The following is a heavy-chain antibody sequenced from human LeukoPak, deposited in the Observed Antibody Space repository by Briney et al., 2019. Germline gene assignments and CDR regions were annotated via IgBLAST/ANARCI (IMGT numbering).Heavy chain of an antibody. Sequence: GGSLRLSCRVSGFTFTTYWMHWVRQAPGKGLVWVSRMNNDGRVISYADSVKGRFTISRDNAKNTLYLQMNSLRAEDTAVYYCAREFEATGFWALDYWGQGTLVTASS. CDR3: AREFEATGFWALDY. D-gene: IGHD3-16*01. CDR1: GFTFTTYW. J-gene: IGHJ4*02. V-gene: IGHV3-74*01. CDR2: MNNDGRVI.